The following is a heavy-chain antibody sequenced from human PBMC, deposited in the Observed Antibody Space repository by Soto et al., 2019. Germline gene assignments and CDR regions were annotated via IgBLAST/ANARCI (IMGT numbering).Heavy chain of an antibody. J-gene: IGHJ4*02. D-gene: IGHD3-9*01. CDR2: IRSKANSYAT. CDR3: TVLTSTMPDY. CDR1: GFTFSGSA. V-gene: IGHV3-73*01. Sequence: PGGSLSLSCAASGFTFSGSAMHWVRQASGKGLEWVGRIRSKANSYATAYAASVKGRFTISRDDSKNTAYLQMNSLKTEDTAVYYCTVLTSTMPDYWGQGTLVTVSS.